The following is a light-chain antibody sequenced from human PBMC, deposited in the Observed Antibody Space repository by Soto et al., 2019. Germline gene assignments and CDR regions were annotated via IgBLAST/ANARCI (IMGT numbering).Light chain of an antibody. J-gene: IGKJ3*01. Sequence: VVLTQSPAPLSLSPGEPATLSCRASRHVYINALAWYQQKPGRTPTLLIYGASTSATGIPDRFSATGSERDFSLTISSVEPDDFAVYYCQQYGASSFTVGPGTRVEI. CDR3: QQYGASSFT. CDR1: RHVYINA. CDR2: GAS. V-gene: IGKV3-20*01.